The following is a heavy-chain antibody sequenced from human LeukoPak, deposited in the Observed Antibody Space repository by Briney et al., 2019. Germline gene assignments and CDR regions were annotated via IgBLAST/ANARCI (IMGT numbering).Heavy chain of an antibody. CDR3: AKAGTYYFDY. Sequence: GGSLRLSCAASGFTFSSYDMSWVRQAPGKGLEWVSAISGNGGTTYYADSVKGRFTISRDNSKNTLYLQMNSLRAEDTAIYYCAKAGTYYFDYWGRGTLVPVSS. V-gene: IGHV3-23*01. CDR1: GFTFSSYD. CDR2: ISGNGGTT. D-gene: IGHD3-10*01. J-gene: IGHJ4*02.